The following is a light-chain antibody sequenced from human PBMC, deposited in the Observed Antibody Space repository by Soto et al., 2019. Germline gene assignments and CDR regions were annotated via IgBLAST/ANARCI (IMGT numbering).Light chain of an antibody. CDR2: SNH. CDR3: AACDDSLNGYV. Sequence: QPVLTQPPSASGTPGQRVTISCSGSSSNIGSNTVNWYQQLPGTAPKLLIYSNHHRPSGVPDRFSGSKSGTSASLAISGLQSEDEADYYCAACDDSLNGYVFGTGTKLTVL. V-gene: IGLV1-44*01. J-gene: IGLJ1*01. CDR1: SSNIGSNT.